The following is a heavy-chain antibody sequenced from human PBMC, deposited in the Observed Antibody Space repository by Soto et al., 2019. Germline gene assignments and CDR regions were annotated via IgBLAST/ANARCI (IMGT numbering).Heavy chain of an antibody. CDR1: GYTFTSYG. CDR3: ARDVPTVTTGGPDY. CDR2: ISAYNGNT. D-gene: IGHD4-17*01. J-gene: IGHJ4*02. V-gene: IGHV1-18*01. Sequence: QVQLVQSGVEVEKPGASVKVSCKASGYTFTSYGVSWVRQAPGQGLEWMGWISAYNGNTNYAQKLQGRVTMTTNTSTSTAYMELRILRSDDTAVYYCARDVPTVTTGGPDYWGQGTLVTVSS.